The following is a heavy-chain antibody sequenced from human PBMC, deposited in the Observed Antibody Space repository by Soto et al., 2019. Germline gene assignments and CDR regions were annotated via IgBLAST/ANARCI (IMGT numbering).Heavy chain of an antibody. V-gene: IGHV3-30*18. CDR1: GFTFSSYG. CDR2: ISYDGSNK. CDR3: AKVIDVVPAAMPVYYYYYGMDV. D-gene: IGHD2-2*01. J-gene: IGHJ6*02. Sequence: GGSLRLSCAASGFTFSSYGMHWVRQAPGKGLEWVAVISYDGSNKYYADSVKGRFTISRDNSKNTLYLQMNSLRAEDTAVYYCAKVIDVVPAAMPVYYYYYGMDVWGQGTTVTVSS.